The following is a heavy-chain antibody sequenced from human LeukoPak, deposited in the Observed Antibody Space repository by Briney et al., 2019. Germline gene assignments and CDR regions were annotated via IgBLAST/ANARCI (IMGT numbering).Heavy chain of an antibody. V-gene: IGHV1-69*13. D-gene: IGHD2-2*01. J-gene: IGHJ4*02. CDR3: AREGGDCSSTSCYGY. CDR2: IIPIFGTA. CDR1: GGTFSSYA. Sequence: GASVKVSCKASGGTFSSYAISWVRQAPGQGLEWMGGIIPIFGTANYAQKIQGRVTITADESTSTAYMELSSLRSEDTAVYYCAREGGDCSSTSCYGYWGQGTLVTVSS.